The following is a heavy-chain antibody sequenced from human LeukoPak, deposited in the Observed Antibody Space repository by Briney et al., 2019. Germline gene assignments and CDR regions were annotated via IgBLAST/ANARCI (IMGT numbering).Heavy chain of an antibody. J-gene: IGHJ4*02. CDR2: IYHSGST. Sequence: SETLSLTCAVSGGSISSSNWWSWVRQPPGKGLGWIGEIYHSGSTNYNPSLKSRVTISVDKSKNQFSLKLSSVTAADTAVYYCARREAARPFFDYWGQGTLVTVSS. CDR3: ARREAARPFFDY. CDR1: GGSISSSNW. D-gene: IGHD6-6*01. V-gene: IGHV4-4*02.